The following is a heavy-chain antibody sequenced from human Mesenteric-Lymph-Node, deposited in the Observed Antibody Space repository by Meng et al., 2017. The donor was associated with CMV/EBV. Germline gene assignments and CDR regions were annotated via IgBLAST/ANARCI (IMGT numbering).Heavy chain of an antibody. CDR2: IYWDDDK. J-gene: IGHJ1*01. CDR3: AHRPSSSTWYRGAEYFQH. V-gene: IGHV2-5*02. D-gene: IGHD6-13*01. Sequence: LSTSGVGVGWIRQSPGKALEWLGLIYWDDDKHYSPSLKSRVTITKDTSRNQVFLTMTNVDPADTATYCCAHRPSSSTWYRGAEYFQHWGQGTLVTVSS. CDR1: LSTSGVG.